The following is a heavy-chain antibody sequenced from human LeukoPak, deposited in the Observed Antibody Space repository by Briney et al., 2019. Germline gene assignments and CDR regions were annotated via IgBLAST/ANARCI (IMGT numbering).Heavy chain of an antibody. CDR2: ICSRSKYI. D-gene: IGHD2-2*01. Sequence: GGSLRLSCAASGFTFSGFSMHWVRQAPGKGLEWISSICSRSKYIYYADLVNGRFSISRDNAKNSLYLQMNRLRAEDMAVYYCVRDGSTSRYYNAMDVWGQGTTVTVSS. J-gene: IGHJ6*02. CDR1: GFTFSGFS. V-gene: IGHV3-21*01. CDR3: VRDGSTSRYYNAMDV.